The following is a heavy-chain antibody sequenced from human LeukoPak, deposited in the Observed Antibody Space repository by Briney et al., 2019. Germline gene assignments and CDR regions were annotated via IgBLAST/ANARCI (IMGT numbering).Heavy chain of an antibody. J-gene: IGHJ3*02. CDR2: INSRSSTI. CDR3: TSHTGTGDAFRPFHI. V-gene: IGHV3-48*04. CDR1: GFTFSTHD. D-gene: IGHD2-21*02. Sequence: GGSLRLSCAASGFTFSTHDVNWVRQAPGKGLEWVSFINSRSSTIYYADSVKGRFTISRDNAKNSLYLQMNSLRAVDTAVYYCTSHTGTGDAFRPFHIWGQGTMVTVSS.